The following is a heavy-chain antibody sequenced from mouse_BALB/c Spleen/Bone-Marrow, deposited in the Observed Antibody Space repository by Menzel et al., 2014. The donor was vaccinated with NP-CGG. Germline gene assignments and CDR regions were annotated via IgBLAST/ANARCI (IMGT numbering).Heavy chain of an antibody. D-gene: IGHD2-2*01. J-gene: IGHJ4*01. Sequence: VNLVESGPGLVQPSQSLSITCTVSGFSLTSYGVHWVRQSPGKGLEWLGVIWSGGSTDYNAAFISRLSNSKDNSKSQVFFKMNSLQANDTAIYYCARRLRYYAMDYWGQGTSVTVSS. CDR3: ARRLRYYAMDY. CDR2: IWSGGST. V-gene: IGHV2-2*02. CDR1: GFSLTSYG.